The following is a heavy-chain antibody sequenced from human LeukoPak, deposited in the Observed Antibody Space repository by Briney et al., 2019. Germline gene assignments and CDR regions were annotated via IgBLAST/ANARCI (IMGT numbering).Heavy chain of an antibody. V-gene: IGHV4-38-2*02. CDR3: ARVLEGVAARPQAFDI. CDR2: IYHSGST. CDR1: GYSISSGYY. D-gene: IGHD6-6*01. J-gene: IGHJ3*02. Sequence: SETLSLTCTVSGYSISSGYYWGWIRQPPGKGLEWIGSIYHSGSTYYNPSLKSRVTISVDTSKNQFSLKLSSVTAADTAVYYCARVLEGVAARPQAFDIWGQGTMVTVSS.